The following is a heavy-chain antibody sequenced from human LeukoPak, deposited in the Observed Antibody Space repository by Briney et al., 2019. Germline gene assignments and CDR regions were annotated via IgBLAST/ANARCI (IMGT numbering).Heavy chain of an antibody. J-gene: IGHJ4*02. CDR2: IKSKTDGGTT. V-gene: IGHV3-15*01. Sequence: PGGSLRLSCAASGFTFSNAWMSWVRQAPGKGLEWVGRIKSKTDGGTTGYAAPVKGRFTISRDDSKNTLYLQMNSLKTEDTAVYYCTTRGVGYGTTYYFDYWGQGTLVTVSS. CDR3: TTRGVGYGTTYYFDY. D-gene: IGHD5-18*01. CDR1: GFTFSNAW.